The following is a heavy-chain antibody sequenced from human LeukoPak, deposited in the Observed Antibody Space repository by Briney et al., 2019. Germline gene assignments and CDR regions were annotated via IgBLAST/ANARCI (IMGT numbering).Heavy chain of an antibody. D-gene: IGHD1-7*01. CDR1: GFTFSDYY. Sequence: GGSLRLSCAASGFTFSDYYMSWIRQAPGKGLEWVSYISSSGSTIYYADSVKGRFTISRDNAKNSLYLQMNSLRAEDTAVYYCAKEYNWNYGYFFDYWGQGTLVTVSS. CDR2: ISSSGSTI. V-gene: IGHV3-11*01. CDR3: AKEYNWNYGYFFDY. J-gene: IGHJ4*02.